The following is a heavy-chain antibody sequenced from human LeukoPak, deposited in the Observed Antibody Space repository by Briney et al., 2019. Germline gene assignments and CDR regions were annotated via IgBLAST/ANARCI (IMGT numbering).Heavy chain of an antibody. Sequence: GGSLRLSCAASGFTFSSYEMNWVRQAPGKGLEWVANIKPDGTVTTSVDSVKGRFTISRDNAKNSLYLQMNSLRVEDTAVYYCARDRGYRSFDYWGQGTLVTVSS. CDR1: GFTFSSYE. J-gene: IGHJ4*02. D-gene: IGHD6-19*01. CDR3: ARDRGYRSFDY. CDR2: IKPDGTVT. V-gene: IGHV3-7*01.